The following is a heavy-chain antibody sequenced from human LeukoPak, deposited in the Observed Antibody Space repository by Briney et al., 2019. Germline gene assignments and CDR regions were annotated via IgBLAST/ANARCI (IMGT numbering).Heavy chain of an antibody. D-gene: IGHD3-10*01. Sequence: SETLSLTCTVSGGSISSSSYYWGWIRQPPGTGLEWIGSIYYSGSTYYNPSLKSRVTISVDTSKNQFSLKLSSVTAADTAVYYCARAPERWYSYGSYTYHYMDVWGRGTTVTVSS. CDR1: GGSISSSSYY. J-gene: IGHJ6*03. V-gene: IGHV4-39*07. CDR3: ARAPERWYSYGSYTYHYMDV. CDR2: IYYSGST.